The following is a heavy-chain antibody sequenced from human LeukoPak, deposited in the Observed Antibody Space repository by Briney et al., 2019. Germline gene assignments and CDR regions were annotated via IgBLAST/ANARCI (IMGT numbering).Heavy chain of an antibody. CDR3: ARVGSGWYSDY. CDR1: GFTFSSYS. V-gene: IGHV3-53*01. D-gene: IGHD6-19*01. Sequence: GGSLRLSCAASGFTFSSYSMNWVRQAPGKGLEWVSVIYSGGSTYYADSVKGRFTISRDNSKNTLYLQMNSLRAEDTAVYYCARVGSGWYSDYWGQGTLVTVSS. CDR2: IYSGGST. J-gene: IGHJ4*02.